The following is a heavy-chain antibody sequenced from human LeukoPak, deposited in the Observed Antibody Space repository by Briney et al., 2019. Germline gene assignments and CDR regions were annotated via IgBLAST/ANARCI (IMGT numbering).Heavy chain of an antibody. Sequence: GESLKISCKSSGYSFTNYWIAWVRQMPGKGLEWMGLIYPGDSDTRYSPSFQGQVTISADKSISTAYLQWSSLKASDTAMYYCARSRTTGTPDAFDIWGQGTMVTVSS. CDR3: ARSRTTGTPDAFDI. V-gene: IGHV5-51*01. CDR2: IYPGDSDT. CDR1: GYSFTNYW. D-gene: IGHD1-1*01. J-gene: IGHJ3*02.